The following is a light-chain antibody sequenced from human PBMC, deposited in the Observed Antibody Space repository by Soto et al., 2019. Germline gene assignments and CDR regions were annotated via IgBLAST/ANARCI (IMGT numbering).Light chain of an antibody. J-gene: IGKJ4*01. CDR1: QSIHDY. Sequence: DIQMTQSPSALSASVGDRVTITCRASQSIHDYLSWFQQRPGNAPKLLIHAASRLQSGVPSRFSGSGSGTDFTLTISGLHTEDFATYYWQQGYSTPLTFGGGTKVDIK. V-gene: IGKV1-39*01. CDR2: AAS. CDR3: QQGYSTPLT.